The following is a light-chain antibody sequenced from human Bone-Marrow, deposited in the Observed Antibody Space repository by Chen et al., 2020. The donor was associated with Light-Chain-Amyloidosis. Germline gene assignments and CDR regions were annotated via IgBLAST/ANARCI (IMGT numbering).Light chain of an antibody. J-gene: IGKJ1*01. CDR2: GAS. CDR1: QSVSSSY. Sequence: EIVLTHSPATLSLFQGERATLSCRASQSVSSSYLAWYQQKPGQAPRLLIYGASSSATGIPDRFSGSGSGTDFTLTISRLEPEDFAVYYCQQYGSSPKTFGQGTKVEIK. V-gene: IGKV3-20*01. CDR3: QQYGSSPKT.